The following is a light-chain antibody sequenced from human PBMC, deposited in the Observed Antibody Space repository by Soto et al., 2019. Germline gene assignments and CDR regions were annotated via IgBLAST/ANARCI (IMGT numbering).Light chain of an antibody. CDR3: QQSYITPPGT. V-gene: IGKV1-39*01. CDR1: QSIRSY. J-gene: IGKJ1*01. Sequence: IQMNQYPSSLSASVGDRVTITCRSSQSIRSYLNCYQQKPGKAPNLLIYAASGLQTGVPSRFSGSGSETDFTLSISSLQREDFATYYCQQSYITPPGTLGPGTKVEIK. CDR2: AAS.